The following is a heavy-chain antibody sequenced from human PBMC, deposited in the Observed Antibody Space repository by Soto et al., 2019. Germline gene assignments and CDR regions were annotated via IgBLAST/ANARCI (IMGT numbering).Heavy chain of an antibody. Sequence: ESGGGVVQPGRSLRLSCVASGFTFRSYGMHWVRQAPGKGLEWVAEISYDGSNKYYADSVKGRITISRDNSKNTLYLQMNSLRAEDTAVYYCAKDYYGDYPNYYGMDVWGQGTTLTVSS. J-gene: IGHJ6*02. V-gene: IGHV3-30*18. CDR2: ISYDGSNK. CDR3: AKDYYGDYPNYYGMDV. CDR1: GFTFRSYG. D-gene: IGHD4-17*01.